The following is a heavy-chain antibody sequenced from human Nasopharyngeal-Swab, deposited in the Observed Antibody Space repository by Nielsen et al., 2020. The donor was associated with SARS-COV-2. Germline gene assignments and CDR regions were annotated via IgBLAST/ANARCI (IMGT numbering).Heavy chain of an antibody. Sequence: GESLKISCAASGFTFNTYAMTWVRQAPGKGLVWVSAIGDTGDSTYYADSVKGRFTISRDNSKNTLYLQMNSLRVEDTAVYYCAKDLKRDTWSGYYYYYYYLDVWGKGTTVTVSS. D-gene: IGHD3-3*01. CDR3: AKDLKRDTWSGYYYYYYYLDV. J-gene: IGHJ6*03. CDR2: IGDTGDST. CDR1: GFTFNTYA. V-gene: IGHV3-23*01.